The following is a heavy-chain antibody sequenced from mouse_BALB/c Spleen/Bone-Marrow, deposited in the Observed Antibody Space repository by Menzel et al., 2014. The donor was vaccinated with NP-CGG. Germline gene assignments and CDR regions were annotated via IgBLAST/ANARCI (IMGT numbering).Heavy chain of an antibody. D-gene: IGHD2-4*01. J-gene: IGHJ3*01. CDR2: IDPANGNT. Sequence: EVKLVEYGAELVKPGASVKLSCTASGFNIKDTYMHWVKQRPEQGLEWIGRIDPANGNTKYDPKFQGKATITADTSSNTAYLQLSSLTSEDTDVYYCAMITTGAWFAYWGQGTLVTVSA. CDR3: AMITTGAWFAY. CDR1: GFNIKDTY. V-gene: IGHV14-3*02.